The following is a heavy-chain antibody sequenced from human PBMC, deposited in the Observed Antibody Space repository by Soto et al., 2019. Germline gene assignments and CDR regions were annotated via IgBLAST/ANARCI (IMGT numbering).Heavy chain of an antibody. CDR3: AGPIRGTRRFNGMDV. J-gene: IGHJ6*02. CDR2: IERDDDDK. D-gene: IGHD1-20*01. CDR1: GFSLTSPGMC. V-gene: IGHV2-70*13. Sequence: SGPTLVNPTETLTLTCTFSGFSLTSPGMCVSWIRQPPGKALEWLALIERDDDDKYYSTSLKTRLTISKDTRKNQVVLTMANMDPADTGTYYCAGPIRGTRRFNGMDVWCPGTRVKVAS.